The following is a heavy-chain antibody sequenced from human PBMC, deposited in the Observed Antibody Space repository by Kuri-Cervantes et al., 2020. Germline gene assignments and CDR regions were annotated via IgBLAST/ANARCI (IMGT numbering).Heavy chain of an antibody. D-gene: IGHD2-2*01. V-gene: IGHV3-13*01. CDR1: GFTFSSYD. CDR2: IGTAGDT. Sequence: GESLKISCAASGFTFSSYDMHWVRQATGKGLEWVSAIGTAGDTYYPGSVKGRFTISRDNSKNTLYLQMNSLRAEDTAVYYCAKDRYCSSTSCFDYWGQGTLVTVSS. J-gene: IGHJ4*02. CDR3: AKDRYCSSTSCFDY.